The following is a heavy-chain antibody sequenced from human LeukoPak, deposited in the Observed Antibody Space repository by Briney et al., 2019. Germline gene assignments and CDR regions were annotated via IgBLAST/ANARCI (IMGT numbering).Heavy chain of an antibody. Sequence: PSETLFLTCAVFDGSFSDYYWSWVRQPPGKGLEWIGEINYSGRTNYYPSLTSRATLSIDTSKNQFSLKLSSVTVADTAVYYCARGVRGSTSWNSYYNYFYLDVWGKGTTVTVSS. J-gene: IGHJ6*03. V-gene: IGHV4-34*01. CDR2: INYSGRT. CDR1: DGSFSDYY. D-gene: IGHD1-7*01. CDR3: ARGVRGSTSWNSYYNYFYLDV.